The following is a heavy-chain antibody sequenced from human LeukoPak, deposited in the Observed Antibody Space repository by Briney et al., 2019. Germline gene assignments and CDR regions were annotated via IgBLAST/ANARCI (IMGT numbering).Heavy chain of an antibody. CDR1: GITFNNFG. V-gene: IGHV3-23*01. D-gene: IGHD5-12*01. Sequence: GGSLRLSCAASGITFNNFGMRWVRQAPGKGLEWVSSISNGGDHKFYADSVRGRFTIPRHNSKNTLYLQMDSLRAEDTAVYYCAKVISSYSSFDSYWGQGTLVTVSS. CDR2: ISNGGDHK. J-gene: IGHJ4*02. CDR3: AKVISSYSSFDSY.